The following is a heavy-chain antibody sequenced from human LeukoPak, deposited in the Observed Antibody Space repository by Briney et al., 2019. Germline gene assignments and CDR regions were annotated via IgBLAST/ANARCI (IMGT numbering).Heavy chain of an antibody. CDR2: CIPICGTA. CDR1: GGPFNSYA. V-gene: IGHV1-69*13. D-gene: IGHD3-22*01. Sequence: ASVKLSCKASGGPFNSYAITWVPQAPGQGLEWMGGCIPICGTAKYAQQFQGRLTITADVYTSTSFLELSSLTSEDAALYYCARSPWDSSAPDYWGQGTLVTVSS. CDR3: ARSPWDSSAPDY. J-gene: IGHJ4*02.